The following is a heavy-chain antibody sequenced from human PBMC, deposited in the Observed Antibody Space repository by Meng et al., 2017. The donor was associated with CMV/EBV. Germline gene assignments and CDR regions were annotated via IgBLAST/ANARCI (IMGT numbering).Heavy chain of an antibody. J-gene: IGHJ4*02. V-gene: IGHV1-2*02. Sequence: QLQRVQPGAEVKGPGASVKVSCQTSGYRFSDHYMHWVRQAPGQGLEWMGWIYPNSGGTHYAQKFQDRVTMTRDTSISTVYMELSRLTSDDTAVYYCVRDHNWGPDYWGQGTLVTVSS. CDR2: IYPNSGGT. D-gene: IGHD1-1*01. CDR1: GYRFSDHY. CDR3: VRDHNWGPDY.